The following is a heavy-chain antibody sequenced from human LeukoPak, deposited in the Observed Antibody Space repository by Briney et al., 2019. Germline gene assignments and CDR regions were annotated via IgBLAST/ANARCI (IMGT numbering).Heavy chain of an antibody. CDR1: GGSVSSGSYY. Sequence: SETLSLTCTVSGGSVSSGSYYWSWIRQPPGKGLEWIGYIYYSGSTKYNPSLKSRVTISVDTSKNQFSLKLSSVTAADTAVYYCARDGRDCSRTSCYSAGDYGMDVWGQGTTVTVSS. J-gene: IGHJ6*02. D-gene: IGHD2-2*02. CDR3: ARDGRDCSRTSCYSAGDYGMDV. CDR2: IYYSGST. V-gene: IGHV4-61*01.